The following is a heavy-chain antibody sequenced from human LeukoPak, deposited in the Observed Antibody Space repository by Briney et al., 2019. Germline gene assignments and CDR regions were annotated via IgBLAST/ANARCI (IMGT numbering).Heavy chain of an antibody. V-gene: IGHV4-4*02. J-gene: IGHJ6*02. CDR1: GGSISSTNW. CDR3: ARLYYYYGLDV. Sequence: PSETLSLTCGVSGGSISSTNWWSWVRQPPGQGLEWIGEISLSGVTNYNPSLKSRVTMSLDRSKNHPSLTLTSVTAADTAVYYCARLYYYYGLDVWGQGTTVTVSS. CDR2: ISLSGVT.